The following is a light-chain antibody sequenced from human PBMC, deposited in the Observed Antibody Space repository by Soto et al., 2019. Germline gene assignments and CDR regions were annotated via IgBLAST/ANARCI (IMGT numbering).Light chain of an antibody. Sequence: DIQMTQSPSSVSASVGDRVTITCRASQGISSWLAWYQQKPGKAPNLLIYAASSLHSGVPSRFSGFGSGTEFTLAISSLQPEDFATYYCQQYDSYSRPTFGGGTKVDTK. CDR2: AAS. CDR1: QGISSW. CDR3: QQYDSYSRPT. J-gene: IGKJ4*01. V-gene: IGKV1-12*01.